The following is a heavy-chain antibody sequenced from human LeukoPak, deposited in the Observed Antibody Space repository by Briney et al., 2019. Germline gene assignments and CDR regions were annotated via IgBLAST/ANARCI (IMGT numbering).Heavy chain of an antibody. CDR2: IWYDGSNK. D-gene: IGHD2-15*01. V-gene: IGHV3-33*03. Sequence: PGGSLRLSCAASGFTFSSYGMHWVRQAPGKGLEWVAVIWYDGSNKYYADSVKGRFTISRDNSKNSLYLQMNSLRTEDTALYYCAKDIGHPRCCSGGSCYSNAFDIWGQGTMVTVSS. J-gene: IGHJ3*02. CDR1: GFTFSSYG. CDR3: AKDIGHPRCCSGGSCYSNAFDI.